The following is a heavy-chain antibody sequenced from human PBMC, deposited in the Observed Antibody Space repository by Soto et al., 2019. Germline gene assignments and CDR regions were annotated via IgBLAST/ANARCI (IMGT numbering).Heavy chain of an antibody. D-gene: IGHD6-13*01. CDR1: GGSISSYY. CDR3: ARVEAGYSSSWPLRNY. CDR2: IYYSGST. J-gene: IGHJ4*02. V-gene: IGHV4-59*12. Sequence: SETLSLTCTVSGGSISSYYWSWIRQPPGKGLEWIGYIYYSGSTNYNPSLKSRVTISVDTSKNQFSLKLSSVTAADTAVYYCARVEAGYSSSWPLRNYWGQGTLVTVSS.